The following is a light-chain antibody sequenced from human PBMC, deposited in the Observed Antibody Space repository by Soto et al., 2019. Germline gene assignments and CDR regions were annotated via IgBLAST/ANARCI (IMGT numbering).Light chain of an antibody. Sequence: QSALTQPRSVSGSPGQSVTISCTGTSSDVGGYNYVSWYQQHPGKAPKVIIYTVSNRPSGVPDGFSGSKSGNTASLTISGLQAEDEADYYCCSYAGGPWVIGGGTKVTVL. J-gene: IGLJ3*02. V-gene: IGLV2-11*01. CDR1: SSDVGGYNY. CDR3: CSYAGGPWV. CDR2: TVS.